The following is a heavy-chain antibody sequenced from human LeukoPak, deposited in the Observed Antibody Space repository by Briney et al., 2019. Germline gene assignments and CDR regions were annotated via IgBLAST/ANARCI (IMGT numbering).Heavy chain of an antibody. CDR1: GLTVSSDY. CDR2: IYSGGST. D-gene: IGHD6-19*01. CDR3: AILYSSGWYGSDGMDV. V-gene: IGHV3-53*01. Sequence: PGGFLRLSCAASGLTVSSDYMSWVRQAPGKGLEWVSVIYSGGSTYYADSVKGRFTISRDNSKNTLYLQMNSLRAEDTAVYYCAILYSSGWYGSDGMDVWGQGTTVTVSS. J-gene: IGHJ6*02.